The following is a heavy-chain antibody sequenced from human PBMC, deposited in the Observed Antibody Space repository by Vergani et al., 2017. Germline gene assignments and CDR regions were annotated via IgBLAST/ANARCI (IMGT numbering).Heavy chain of an antibody. CDR2: ISGSGGST. Sequence: EVQLLESGGGLVQPGGSLRLSCAASGFTFSSYAMSWVRQATGKGLEWVSAISGSGGSTYYADSVKGRFTISRDNSKNTLYLQMNSLRAEDTAVYYCAKDFSGYDFWSGYNYYYYYMDVWGKGTTVTVSS. J-gene: IGHJ6*03. CDR1: GFTFSSYA. CDR3: AKDFSGYDFWSGYNYYYYYMDV. D-gene: IGHD3-3*01. V-gene: IGHV3-23*01.